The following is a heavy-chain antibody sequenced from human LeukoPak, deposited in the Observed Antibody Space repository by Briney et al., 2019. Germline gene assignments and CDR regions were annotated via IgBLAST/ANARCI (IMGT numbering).Heavy chain of an antibody. Sequence: GGSLRLSCAASGITFSSYVVRWVRQAPDKGLEWVALISHNGRNQYYADSVRGRFTISRDNYKNTLFLQMNSLKFEDTAIYYCARDFGDYGIDYWGRGTLVPVSS. V-gene: IGHV3-30*04. CDR1: GITFSSYV. CDR3: ARDFGDYGIDY. D-gene: IGHD4-17*01. J-gene: IGHJ4*02. CDR2: ISHNGRNQ.